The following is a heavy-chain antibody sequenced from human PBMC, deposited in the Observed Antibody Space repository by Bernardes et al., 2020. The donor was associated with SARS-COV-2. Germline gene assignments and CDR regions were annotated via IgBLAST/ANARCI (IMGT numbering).Heavy chain of an antibody. Sequence: GGSLRLSCAASGFTFSSYSMNWVRQAPGKGLEWVSSISSSSSYIYYADSVKGRFTISRDNAKNSLYLQMNSLRAEDTAVYYCARDPSYYQTREKEAVDYWGQGTLVTVSS. CDR2: ISSSSSYI. D-gene: IGHD3-10*01. V-gene: IGHV3-21*01. CDR1: GFTFSSYS. CDR3: ARDPSYYQTREKEAVDY. J-gene: IGHJ4*02.